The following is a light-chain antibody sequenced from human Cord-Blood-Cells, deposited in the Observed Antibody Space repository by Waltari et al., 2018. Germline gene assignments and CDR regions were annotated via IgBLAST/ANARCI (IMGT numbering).Light chain of an antibody. J-gene: IGKJ1*01. CDR1: QSVLYSSNNKNY. V-gene: IGKV4-1*01. CDR2: WAS. Sequence: DIVMTQSPDSLAVSLGERATINCKSSQSVLYSSNNKNYLAWYQQKPGQPPKLLIYWASTRESRGSHRFSGSGSGTEFTLTISSLQAEDVAVYYCQQYYSTPWTFGQGTKVEIK. CDR3: QQYYSTPWT.